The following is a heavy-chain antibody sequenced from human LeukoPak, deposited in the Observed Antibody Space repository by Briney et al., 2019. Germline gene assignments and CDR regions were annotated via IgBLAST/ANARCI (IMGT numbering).Heavy chain of an antibody. J-gene: IGHJ4*02. CDR2: IWNDGSYE. Sequence: QPGRSLRLSCAASGFTFSDYGMHWVRQAPGKGLEWVAVIWNDGSYEYYADSVKGRFTTSRDNSKNTLYLQMNNLRADDTAVYFCAKPTRGGGSFLIDYWGQGTLVTVSS. CDR1: GFTFSDYG. D-gene: IGHD1-26*01. V-gene: IGHV3-33*03. CDR3: AKPTRGGGSFLIDY.